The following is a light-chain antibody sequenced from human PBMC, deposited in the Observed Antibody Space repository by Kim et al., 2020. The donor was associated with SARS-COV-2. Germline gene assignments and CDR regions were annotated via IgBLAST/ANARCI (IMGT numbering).Light chain of an antibody. CDR1: SLSYYY. J-gene: IGLJ3*02. Sequence: LTQDPAVSVALGQTVRITCQGDSLSYYYASWYQQKPGQAPALVIYGKNSRPSGIPDRFSGSSSGNKASLTITGAQAEDEADYYCNSWDSSGNYWVFGG. V-gene: IGLV3-19*01. CDR3: NSWDSSGNYWV. CDR2: GKN.